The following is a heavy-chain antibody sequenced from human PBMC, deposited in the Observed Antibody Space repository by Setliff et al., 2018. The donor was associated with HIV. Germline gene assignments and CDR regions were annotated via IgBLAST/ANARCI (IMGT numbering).Heavy chain of an antibody. D-gene: IGHD3-22*01. Sequence: GGSLRLSCAASGFTFSSYGMHWVRQAPGKGLEWVSGISAGGGSTYYADSVKGRFTISRDNSKNTVYLQMNSLRAEDTAVYYCARTYYYDASGYYRPFDIWGQGTMVTVS. CDR3: ARTYYYDASGYYRPFDI. CDR1: GFTFSSYG. V-gene: IGHV3-23*01. J-gene: IGHJ3*02. CDR2: ISAGGGST.